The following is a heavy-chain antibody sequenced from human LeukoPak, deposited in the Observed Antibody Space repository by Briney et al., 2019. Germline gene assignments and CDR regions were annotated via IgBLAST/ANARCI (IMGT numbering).Heavy chain of an antibody. CDR2: IYSGGST. J-gene: IGHJ1*01. CDR1: GFTVSSNY. Sequence: PGGSLRLSCAASGFTVSSNYMSWVRQAPGKGLEWVSIIYSGGSTYYADSVKGRFIISRDNSKNTLYLQMNSLRGEYTAVYYCATLRAVAGTEYFQHWGQGTLVTVSS. CDR3: ATLRAVAGTEYFQH. V-gene: IGHV3-66*01. D-gene: IGHD6-19*01.